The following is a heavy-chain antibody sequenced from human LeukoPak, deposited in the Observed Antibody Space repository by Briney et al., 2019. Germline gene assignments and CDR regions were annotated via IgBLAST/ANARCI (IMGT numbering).Heavy chain of an antibody. Sequence: GGSLRLSCAASGFTFSSYWMSWVRQAPGKWLEWVANIKQDGSEKYYVDSVKGRFTISRDNAKNSLYLQMNSLRAEDTAVYYCARDPAQNAFDIWGQGAMVTVSS. CDR1: GFTFSSYW. CDR3: ARDPAQNAFDI. V-gene: IGHV3-7*05. CDR2: IKQDGSEK. J-gene: IGHJ3*02.